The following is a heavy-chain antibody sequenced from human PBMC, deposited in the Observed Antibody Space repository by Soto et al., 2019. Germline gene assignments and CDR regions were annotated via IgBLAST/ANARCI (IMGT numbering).Heavy chain of an antibody. J-gene: IGHJ4*02. CDR1: GYTFTNYD. V-gene: IGHV1-8*01. D-gene: IGHD1-26*01. CDR2: MNPKSGYT. CDR3: ARVMGRVDS. Sequence: QVQLVQSGAEVKKPGTSVRISCKTSGYTFTNYDINWVRQAAGQGLEWMGWMNPKSGYTGSARKCXXTXTXXRDNSMTNAYMEWRSLRSDATAAYSRARVMGRVDSWGQGTLVTVSS.